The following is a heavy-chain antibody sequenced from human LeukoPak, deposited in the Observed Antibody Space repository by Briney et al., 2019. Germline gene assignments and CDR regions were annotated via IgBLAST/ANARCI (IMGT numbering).Heavy chain of an antibody. CDR1: EESVSTKSDS. V-gene: IGHV6-1*01. CDR2: TYYRSKWYN. CDR3: ARGPSYFQH. J-gene: IGHJ1*01. Sequence: SQTLSLTCASSEESVSTKSDSWTWLRQSPSRGLEWLGRTYYRSKWYNDYAVSMKGRITINPDTSKNQFSLQLNSVTPEDAAVYYCARGPSYFQHWGQGTLVTVSS.